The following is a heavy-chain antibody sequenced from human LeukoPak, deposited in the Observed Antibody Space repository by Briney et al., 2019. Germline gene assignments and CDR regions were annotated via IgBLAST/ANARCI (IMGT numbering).Heavy chain of an antibody. V-gene: IGHV4-34*01. CDR3: ARRAGAYSHPYDY. CDR1: GGSFSGYY. D-gene: IGHD4/OR15-4a*01. Sequence: KPSETLSLTCAVYGGSFSGYYWSWIRQPPRKGLEWIGGINHGGSTNYNPSLKSRVTISVDTSKNQFSLKLSSVTAAATAVYYCARRAGAYSHPYDYWGQGTLVTVSS. CDR2: INHGGST. J-gene: IGHJ4*02.